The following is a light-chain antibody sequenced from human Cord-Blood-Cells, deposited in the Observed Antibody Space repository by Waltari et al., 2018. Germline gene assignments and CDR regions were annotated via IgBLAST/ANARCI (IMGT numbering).Light chain of an antibody. CDR1: SSTIGAGYD. V-gene: IGLV1-40*01. J-gene: IGLJ1*01. CDR2: GNS. CDR3: QSYDSSLSGYV. Sequence: QSVLTQPPSVSGAPGQRVTIPCTGSSSTIGAGYDVNWYQQLPGTAPKLLIYGNSNRPSGVPDRFSGSKSGTSASLAITGLQAEDEADYYCQSYDSSLSGYVFGTGTKVTVL.